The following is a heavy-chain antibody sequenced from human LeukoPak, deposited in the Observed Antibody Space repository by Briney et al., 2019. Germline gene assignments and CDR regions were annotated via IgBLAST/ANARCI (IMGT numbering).Heavy chain of an antibody. J-gene: IGHJ5*02. V-gene: IGHV3-74*01. CDR1: GFIFSNYW. CDR2: IKTDGSTI. CDR3: ARAYCSSTSCYSELFDP. Sequence: GRSLRLSCAASGFIFSNYWMHWVRQAPGKGLVWVSRIKTDGSTITYADSVKGRFTISRDNAMNTLYLQMDSLGAEDTAVYYCARAYCSSTSCYSELFDPWGQGTLVTVSS. D-gene: IGHD2-2*01.